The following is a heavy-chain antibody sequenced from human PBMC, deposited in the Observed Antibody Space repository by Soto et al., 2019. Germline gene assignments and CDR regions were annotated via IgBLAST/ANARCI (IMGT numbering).Heavy chain of an antibody. V-gene: IGHV3-30*04. CDR2: VSSDGNHA. D-gene: IGHD2-2*01. Sequence: QVQLVESGGGVVQPGNSLRLSCVGSGFTFSSDTLHWVRQAPGKGLEWVAVVSSDGNHAYYPDHVKGRFTICRDNSQSTVFLHMESLKPEDTATYYCARDSAYSTASTHFDHWGQGTLVTVSS. CDR1: GFTFSSDT. CDR3: ARDSAYSTASTHFDH. J-gene: IGHJ4*02.